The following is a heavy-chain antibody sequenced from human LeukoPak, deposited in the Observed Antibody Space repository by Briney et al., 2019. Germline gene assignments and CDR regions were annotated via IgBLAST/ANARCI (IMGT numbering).Heavy chain of an antibody. V-gene: IGHV3-21*01. CDR2: ISSSSSYI. J-gene: IGHJ6*02. CDR3: ARDRWELIYGMDV. D-gene: IGHD1-26*01. CDR1: GFTFSSYS. Sequence: PGGSLRLSCAASGFTFSSYSMNWVRQAPGKGLEWVSSISSSSSYIYYADSVKGRFIISRDNAKNSLYLQMNSLRAEDTAVYYCARDRWELIYGMDVWGQGTTVTVSS.